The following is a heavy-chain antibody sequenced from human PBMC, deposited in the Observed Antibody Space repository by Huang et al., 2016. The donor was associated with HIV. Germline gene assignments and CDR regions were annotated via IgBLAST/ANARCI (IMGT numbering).Heavy chain of an antibody. Sequence: QITLKESGPSLVKLTQTPTLTCPFFGFSPSTSGVAVGWFRQPPGKALEWLGNIYWDEDRRDNPTLKSRLASTKDNSNNQVVLTLTNVDVGETGTYYCAHRRVVQYPPTDYRRPIEAFDVWGQGTMVSVSS. CDR1: GFSPSTSGVA. D-gene: IGHD2-2*01. V-gene: IGHV2-5*02. J-gene: IGHJ3*01. CDR3: AHRRVVQYPPTDYRRPIEAFDV. CDR2: IYWDEDR.